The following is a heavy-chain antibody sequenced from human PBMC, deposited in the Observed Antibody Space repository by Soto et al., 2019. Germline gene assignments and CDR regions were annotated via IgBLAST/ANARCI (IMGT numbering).Heavy chain of an antibody. V-gene: IGHV4-34*01. CDR2: INHSGST. Sequence: SETLSLTCAVYGGSFSGYYWSWIRQPPGKGLEWIGEINHSGSTNYNPSLKSRVTISVDTSKNQFSLKLSSVTAADTAVYYCARGRSDWMASITSYYGMDVWGQGTTVTVSS. CDR3: ARGRSDWMASITSYYGMDV. D-gene: IGHD5-12*01. CDR1: GGSFSGYY. J-gene: IGHJ6*02.